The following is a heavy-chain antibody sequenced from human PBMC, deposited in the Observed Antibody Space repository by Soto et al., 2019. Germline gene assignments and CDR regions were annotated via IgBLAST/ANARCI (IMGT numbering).Heavy chain of an antibody. CDR3: ARDASGPFDY. J-gene: IGHJ4*02. CDR2: IHSDGST. D-gene: IGHD6-19*01. CDR1: GFTVSDS. V-gene: IGHV3-53*02. Sequence: EVQLVETGGGLIQPGGSLKLSGSVAGFTVSDSMSWVRQAPGKGLECVSFIHSDGSTHYTDSVRGRFTISRDNSKNTLYLQMDRLRVDDTAVYFYARDASGPFDYWGQGTLVTVSS.